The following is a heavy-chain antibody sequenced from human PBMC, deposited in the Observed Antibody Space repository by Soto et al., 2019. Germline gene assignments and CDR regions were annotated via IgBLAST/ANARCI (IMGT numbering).Heavy chain of an antibody. V-gene: IGHV4-31*02. Sequence: TVSCGKSIDRGCYLSRNSQHPGKGLEWIGYIYYSGSTYYNPSLKSRVTISVDTSKNQFSLKLSSVTAADTAVYYCARACSGYDSSGYFPYFDYWGQGTLVTVSS. CDR2: IYYSGST. CDR3: ARACSGYDSSGYFPYFDY. D-gene: IGHD3-22*01. J-gene: IGHJ4*02. CDR1: CGKSIDRGCY.